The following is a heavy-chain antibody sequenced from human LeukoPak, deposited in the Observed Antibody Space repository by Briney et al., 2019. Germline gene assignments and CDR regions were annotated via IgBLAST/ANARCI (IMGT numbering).Heavy chain of an antibody. D-gene: IGHD3-22*01. V-gene: IGHV3-30*18. Sequence: PGGSLRLSCAASEFTFNNYGMHWVRQVPGKGLEWVALISKDGSNEYYADSVKGRFTISRDNSKNTLYLQMNSLRAEDTAVYYCAKDSHDSSGSIGDWFDPWGQGTLVTVSS. CDR3: AKDSHDSSGSIGDWFDP. CDR1: EFTFNNYG. CDR2: ISKDGSNE. J-gene: IGHJ5*02.